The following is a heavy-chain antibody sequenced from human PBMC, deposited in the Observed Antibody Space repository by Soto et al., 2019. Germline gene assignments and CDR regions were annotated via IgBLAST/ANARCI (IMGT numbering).Heavy chain of an antibody. CDR3: ARPLGGIDY. D-gene: IGHD1-1*01. CDR1: GGSISSSSYY. CDR2: IYYSGST. V-gene: IGHV4-39*01. Sequence: PSETLSLTCTVSGGSISSSSYYWGWIRQPPGKGLEWIGSIYYSGSTYYNPSLKSRVTISVDTSKNQFSLKLSSVTAADTAVYYCARPLGGIDYVGQGTPVTVSS. J-gene: IGHJ4*02.